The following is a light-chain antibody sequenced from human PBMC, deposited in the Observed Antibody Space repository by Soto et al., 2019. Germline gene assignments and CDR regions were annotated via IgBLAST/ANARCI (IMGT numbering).Light chain of an antibody. CDR3: QNWGTGVVV. CDR1: SGHSSYA. J-gene: IGLJ2*01. V-gene: IGLV4-69*01. Sequence: QLVLTQSPSASASLGASVNLTCTLSSGHSSYAIAWQQQQPEKGPRYLMKVSSDGSHSKGDGIPDRFSGSSSGAERYLTISSLQAEDEADYDSQNWGTGVVVFGGGTKVTVL. CDR2: VSSDGSH.